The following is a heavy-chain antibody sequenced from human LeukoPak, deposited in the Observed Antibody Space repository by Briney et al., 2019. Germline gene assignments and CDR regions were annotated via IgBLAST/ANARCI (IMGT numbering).Heavy chain of an antibody. CDR2: IRFDGSTK. V-gene: IGHV3-30*02. D-gene: IGHD2-2*01. CDR3: AKSSYCSSNSCYLPLDY. J-gene: IGHJ4*02. CDR1: GLTLSSYS. Sequence: PGGSLRLFCAASGLTLSSYSMYGVSHAPGKGREWGVVIRFDGSTKYYADSVKGRYTISRDNSENTLYLQMNSLRAEDTAVYYCAKSSYCSSNSCYLPLDYWGQGTLVSVSS.